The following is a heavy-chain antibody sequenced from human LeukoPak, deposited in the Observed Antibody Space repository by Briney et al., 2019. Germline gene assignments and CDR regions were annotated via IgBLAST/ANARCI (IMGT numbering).Heavy chain of an antibody. V-gene: IGHV4-39*01. J-gene: IGHJ4*02. Sequence: SETLSLTCTVSGGSISSSSYYWGWLRQPPGKGLEWIGSIYYSGSTYYNPSLKSRATISEDTSKNQFSLKLSSVTAADTAVYYCVSGSSWYHYFDYWGQGTLVTVSS. CDR3: VSGSSWYHYFDY. D-gene: IGHD6-13*01. CDR1: GGSISSSSYY. CDR2: IYYSGST.